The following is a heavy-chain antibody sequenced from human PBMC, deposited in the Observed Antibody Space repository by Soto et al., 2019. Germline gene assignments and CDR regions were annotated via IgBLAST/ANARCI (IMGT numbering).Heavy chain of an antibody. D-gene: IGHD4-17*01. CDR2: IYYSENT. CDR1: GDSFIRSNYY. CDR3: VSRTVTTFNAFDI. V-gene: IGHV4-39*01. Sequence: PSETLSLTCTVSGDSFIRSNYYWGWVRQPPGKGLEWIASIYYSENTYYNPSLKSRVTISLDTSKNQFSLRLSSVTAADTAVYYCVSRTVTTFNAFDIWGQGTMVTVSS. J-gene: IGHJ3*02.